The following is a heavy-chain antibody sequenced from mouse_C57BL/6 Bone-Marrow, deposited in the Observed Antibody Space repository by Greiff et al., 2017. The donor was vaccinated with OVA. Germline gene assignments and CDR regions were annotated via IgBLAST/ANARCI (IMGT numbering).Heavy chain of an antibody. D-gene: IGHD2-4*01. CDR1: GYAFSSSW. V-gene: IGHV1-82*01. J-gene: IGHJ3*01. Sequence: VQLQQSGPELVKPGASVKISCKASGYAFSSSWMNWVKQRPGKGLEWIGRIYPGDGDTNYNGKFKGKATLTADKSSSTAYMQLSSLTSEDSAVYFCARSYDYDLSWFADWGQGTLVTVSA. CDR3: ARSYDYDLSWFAD. CDR2: IYPGDGDT.